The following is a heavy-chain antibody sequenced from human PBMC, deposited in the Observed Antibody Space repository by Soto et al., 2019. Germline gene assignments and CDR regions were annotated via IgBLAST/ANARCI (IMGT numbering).Heavy chain of an antibody. CDR2: IYYSGST. V-gene: IGHV4-59*01. CDR3: ARVHDYGGFDY. J-gene: IGHJ4*02. CDR1: GGSISSYY. Sequence: SETLSLTCTVSGGSISSYYWSWIRQPPGKGLEWTGYIYYSGSTNYNPSLKSRVTISVDTSKNQFSLKLSSVTAADTAVYYCARVHDYGGFDYWGQGTLVTVSS. D-gene: IGHD4-17*01.